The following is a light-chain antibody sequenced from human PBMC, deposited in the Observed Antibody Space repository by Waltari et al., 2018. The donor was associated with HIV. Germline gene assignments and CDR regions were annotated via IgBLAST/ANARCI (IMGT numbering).Light chain of an antibody. Sequence: QSVLTQPPSASGTPGQRVTISCSGSSSNIGSFYVYWYQQLPGSAPKLLIYRNNQRPSGVTDRFSGAKSGTSASLAISGLRSEDEADYYCAAWTDSLRGVVFGGGTKLSVL. CDR3: AAWTDSLRGVV. V-gene: IGLV1-47*01. CDR2: RNN. CDR1: SSNIGSFY. J-gene: IGLJ2*01.